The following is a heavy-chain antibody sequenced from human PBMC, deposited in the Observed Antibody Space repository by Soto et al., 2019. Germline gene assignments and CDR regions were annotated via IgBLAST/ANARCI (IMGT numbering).Heavy chain of an antibody. CDR2: ISGSGSTI. CDR1: GFTFSDYY. D-gene: IGHD2-2*01. V-gene: IGHV3-11*01. CDR3: ARDCSSSSCYGYFQH. Sequence: QVQLVESGGGLVKPGGSLRLSCAASGFTFSDYYMSWIRQAPGTGLEWVSHISGSGSTIYFADSVKGRFTISRDNAKNSLYLQMNSLRAEDTAVYYCARDCSSSSCYGYFQHWGQGTRVTVSS. J-gene: IGHJ1*01.